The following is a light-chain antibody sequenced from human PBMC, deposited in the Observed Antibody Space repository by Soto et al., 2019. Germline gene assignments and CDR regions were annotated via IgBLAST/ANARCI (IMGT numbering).Light chain of an antibody. V-gene: IGKV3-20*01. CDR3: QQYGGSPFT. Sequence: EIVLTQSPGTLSLSPGERATLSCRASQSVSASYLAWYQQKPGQAPRRLIYGASIRATGIPDRFSGSGAGTDLTLTISRLESEDCAVYYCQQYGGSPFTFGPGTKVDIK. CDR1: QSVSASY. J-gene: IGKJ3*01. CDR2: GAS.